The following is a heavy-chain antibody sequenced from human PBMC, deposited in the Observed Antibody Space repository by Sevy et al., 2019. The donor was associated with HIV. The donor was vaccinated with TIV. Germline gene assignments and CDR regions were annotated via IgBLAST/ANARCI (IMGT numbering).Heavy chain of an antibody. Sequence: GGSLRLSCAASGFTFSSYSMNWVRQAPGKGLEWVSYISSSGSTIYYADSVKGRFTISRDNAKNSLYLQMNSLRAEDTAVYYCAREGGVNYGSGSYSFDYWGQGTLVTVSS. CDR1: GFTFSSYS. CDR2: ISSSGSTI. D-gene: IGHD3-10*01. J-gene: IGHJ4*02. V-gene: IGHV3-48*04. CDR3: AREGGVNYGSGSYSFDY.